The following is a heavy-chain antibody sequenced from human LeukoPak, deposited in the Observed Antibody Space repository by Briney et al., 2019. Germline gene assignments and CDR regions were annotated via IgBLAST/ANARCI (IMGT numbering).Heavy chain of an antibody. CDR1: GFTFSSYS. CDR3: AKAAEYYDFWSGFDP. D-gene: IGHD3-3*01. Sequence: GGSLRLSCAASGFTFSSYSMNWVRQAPGKGLEWVSAISGSGGSTYYADSVKGRFTISRDNSKNTLYLQMNSLRAEDTAVYYCAKAAEYYDFWSGFDPWGQGTLVTVSS. J-gene: IGHJ5*02. CDR2: ISGSGGST. V-gene: IGHV3-23*01.